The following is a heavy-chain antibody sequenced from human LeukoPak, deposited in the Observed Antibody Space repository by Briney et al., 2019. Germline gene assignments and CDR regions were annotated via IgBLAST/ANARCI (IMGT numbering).Heavy chain of an antibody. CDR2: IYYSGST. D-gene: IGHD3-16*01. CDR1: GGSISSYY. CDR3: ARDKGDYFDY. Sequence: SETLSLTCTVSGGSISSYYWSWIRRPPGKGLEWIGYIYYSGSTNYNPSLKSRVTISVDTSKNQFSLKLSSVTAADTAVYYCARDKGDYFDYWGQGTLVTVSS. V-gene: IGHV4-59*01. J-gene: IGHJ4*02.